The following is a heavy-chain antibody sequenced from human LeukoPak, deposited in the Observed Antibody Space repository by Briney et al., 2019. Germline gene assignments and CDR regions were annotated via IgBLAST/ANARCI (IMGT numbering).Heavy chain of an antibody. CDR3: ARGTVAAPD. CDR2: ISAYNGNT. V-gene: IGHV1-18*01. CDR1: GYTFTSYG. D-gene: IGHD6-19*01. J-gene: IGHJ4*02. Sequence: ASVKVSCKASGYTFTSYGISWVRQAPGQGLEWMGWISAYNGNTDYAQKFQGRVTMTRNISISTAYMELSSLRSEDTAVYYCARGTVAAPDWGQGTLVTVSS.